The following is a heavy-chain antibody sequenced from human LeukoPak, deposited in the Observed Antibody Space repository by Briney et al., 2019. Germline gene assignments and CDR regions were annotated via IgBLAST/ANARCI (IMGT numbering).Heavy chain of an antibody. CDR3: AKDLGYDSCVGFDY. Sequence: GGSLRLSCAASGFSFSSYAMSWVRQAPGKGLEWVSGISGSGVDTYYADSVKGRFTISRDNSKNTLHLQLNTLRAEDTAVYYCAKDLGYDSCVGFDYWGQGTLVTVFS. D-gene: IGHD3-22*01. J-gene: IGHJ4*02. V-gene: IGHV3-23*01. CDR2: ISGSGVDT. CDR1: GFSFSSYA.